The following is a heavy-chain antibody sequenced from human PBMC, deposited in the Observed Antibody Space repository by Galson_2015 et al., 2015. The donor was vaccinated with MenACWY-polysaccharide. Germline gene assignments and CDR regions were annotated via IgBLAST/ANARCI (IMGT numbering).Heavy chain of an antibody. CDR1: GYTFIVYY. D-gene: IGHD6-13*01. V-gene: IGHV1-2*06. Sequence: SVKVSCKASGYTFIVYYIHWMRQAPGQGLEWMGRINPNTGDTSYAQKFRGPVTMTRDTSLSTAYMELTRLRSDDTAIYFCARGLVAAGTAGFDFWGQGSLVTVSS. CDR3: ARGLVAAGTAGFDF. J-gene: IGHJ4*02. CDR2: INPNTGDT.